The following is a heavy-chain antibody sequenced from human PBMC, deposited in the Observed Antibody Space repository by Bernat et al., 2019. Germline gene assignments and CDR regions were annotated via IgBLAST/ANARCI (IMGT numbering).Heavy chain of an antibody. Sequence: EVQLVESGGGLVQPGGSLRLSCVVSGFTFSSYDMIWVRQAPGKGLEWVSGISGGGDRTYDADSVKGRFTISRDNSKNTLSLQMNSLRAEDTAVYYCAKILSQVDYYWYGADVWGQGTTVTVSS. CDR3: AKILSQVDYYWYGADV. D-gene: IGHD2-15*01. CDR1: GFTFSSYD. J-gene: IGHJ6*02. V-gene: IGHV3-23*04. CDR2: ISGGGDRT.